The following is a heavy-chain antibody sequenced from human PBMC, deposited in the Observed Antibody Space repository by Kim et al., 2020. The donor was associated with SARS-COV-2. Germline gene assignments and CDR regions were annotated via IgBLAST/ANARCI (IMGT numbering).Heavy chain of an antibody. CDR1: GFTFSSYW. CDR2: IKQEGNQK. J-gene: IGHJ3*02. V-gene: IGHV3-7*01. CDR3: ARDGDLYSSGKDAFDI. D-gene: IGHD6-19*01. Sequence: GGSLRLSCAASGFTFSSYWMTWVRQAPGKGLEWVANIKQEGNQKYYVDSVKGRFTISRDNAKNSLYLQMNSLRAEDTAVSYCARDGDLYSSGKDAFDIWG.